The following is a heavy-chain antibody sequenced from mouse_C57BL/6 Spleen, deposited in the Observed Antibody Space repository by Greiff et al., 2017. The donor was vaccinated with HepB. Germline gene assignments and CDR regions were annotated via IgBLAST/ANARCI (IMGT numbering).Heavy chain of an antibody. Sequence: EVKLMESGPGLVKPSQSLSLTCSVTGYSITSGYYWNWIRQFPGNKLEWMGYISYDGSNNYNPSLKNRISITRDTSKNQFFLKLNSVTTEDTATYYCAREGVYYGGFDYWGQGTTLTVSS. CDR2: ISYDGSN. V-gene: IGHV3-6*01. D-gene: IGHD2-1*01. CDR1: GYSITSGYY. J-gene: IGHJ2*01. CDR3: AREGVYYGGFDY.